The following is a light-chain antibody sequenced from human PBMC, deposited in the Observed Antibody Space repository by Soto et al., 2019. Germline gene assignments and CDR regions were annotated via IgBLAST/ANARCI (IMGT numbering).Light chain of an antibody. J-gene: IGKJ5*01. CDR1: QSISSW. V-gene: IGKV1-5*01. CDR2: AAS. CDR3: QQYAVSPIT. Sequence: DIQMTQSPSTLSASVGDRVTITCRASQSISSWLAWYQQKPGKAPKLLIYAASTRATGIPDRFSGSGSGTDFTLTISRLEPEDFAVFYCQQYAVSPITFGQGTRLEI.